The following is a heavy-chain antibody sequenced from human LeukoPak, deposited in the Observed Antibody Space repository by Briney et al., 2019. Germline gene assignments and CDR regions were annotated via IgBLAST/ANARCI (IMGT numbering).Heavy chain of an antibody. CDR2: IKQDGSEK. Sequence: GGSLRLSCVVSGFIFRSYWMSWVRQAPGKGLEWVANIKQDGSEKYYVDSVKGRFTISRDNAKNSLYLQMNSLRAEDTAVYYCAREGQQSYGMDVWGQGTTVTVSS. J-gene: IGHJ6*02. CDR3: AREGQQSYGMDV. D-gene: IGHD6-13*01. CDR1: GFIFRSYW. V-gene: IGHV3-7*05.